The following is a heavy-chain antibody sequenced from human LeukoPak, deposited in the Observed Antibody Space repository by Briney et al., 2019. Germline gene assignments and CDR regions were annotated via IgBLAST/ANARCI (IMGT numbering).Heavy chain of an antibody. V-gene: IGHV3-23*01. CDR1: GFTFSSYA. D-gene: IGHD3-10*01. J-gene: IGHJ4*02. CDR2: ISGSGGST. CDR3: AKFKAYGSGRYYFDY. Sequence: PGGSLRLSCAASGFTFSSYAMSWVRQAPGKGLEWVSAISGSGGSTYYADSVKGRFTISRVNSKNTLYLQMNSLRAEDTAVYYCAKFKAYGSGRYYFDYWGQGTLVTVSS.